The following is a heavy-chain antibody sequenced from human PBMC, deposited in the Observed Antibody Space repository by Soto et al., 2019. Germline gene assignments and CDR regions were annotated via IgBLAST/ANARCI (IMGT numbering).Heavy chain of an antibody. CDR2: ISAYNGNT. CDR3: ARVPHRWNIYRVLSSTNKHDAFDI. J-gene: IGHJ3*02. D-gene: IGHD2-2*01. Sequence: QVQLVQSGAEVKKPGASVKVSCKASGYTFTSYGISWVRQAPGQGLEWMGWISAYNGNTNYAQKLQGRVTMTTDTSTSTAYMELRSLRSDDTAVYYCARVPHRWNIYRVLSSTNKHDAFDIWGQGTMVTVSA. V-gene: IGHV1-18*01. CDR1: GYTFTSYG.